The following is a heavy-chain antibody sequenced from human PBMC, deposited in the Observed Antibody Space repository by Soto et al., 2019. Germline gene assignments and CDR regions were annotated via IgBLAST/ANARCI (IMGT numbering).Heavy chain of an antibody. Sequence: GGSLRLSCAASGFTFSSYWMNWVRQAPGKGLEWVSRINSDGSNTSYADSVKGRFTISRDNAKNSLYLQMNSLRAEDTALYYWANVCLWGGDGSHISIFGCVDDWGQGNSVTVSS. CDR2: INSDGSNT. D-gene: IGHD3-3*01. CDR3: ANVCLWGGDGSHISIFGCVDD. CDR1: GFTFSSYW. J-gene: IGHJ6*02. V-gene: IGHV3-74*01.